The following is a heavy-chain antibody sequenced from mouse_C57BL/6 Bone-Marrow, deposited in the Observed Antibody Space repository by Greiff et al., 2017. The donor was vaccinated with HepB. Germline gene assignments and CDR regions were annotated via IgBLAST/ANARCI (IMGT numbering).Heavy chain of an antibody. CDR2: IDPEDGET. D-gene: IGHD2-4*01. CDR3: ARWEDDDYCYAMDY. Sequence: EVQLQQSGAELVKPGASVKLSCTASGFNFKDYSMSWVKQRSEQGLEWIGRIDPEDGETKYAPKFKGKATIAADTSSNTAYLQLSSLTSEDTAVYYCARWEDDDYCYAMDYWGQGTSVTVSS. V-gene: IGHV14-2*01. J-gene: IGHJ4*01. CDR1: GFNFKDYS.